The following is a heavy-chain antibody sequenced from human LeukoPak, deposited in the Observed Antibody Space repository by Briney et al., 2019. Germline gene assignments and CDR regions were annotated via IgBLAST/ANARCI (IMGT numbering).Heavy chain of an antibody. CDR1: GFNFNTYA. CDR2: ICASGRCT. D-gene: IGHD1-1*01. V-gene: IGHV3-23*01. J-gene: IGHJ4*02. CDR3: AKYINVPGTQLLGDY. Sequence: GGSLRLSCAAPGFNFNTYAMSWVRQAPGKGLEWVSGICASGRCTFYAAPVRGRFTVSRDNFKNSLYLQMNNLRAEDTAVYYCAKYINVPGTQLLGDYWGQGALVTVSS.